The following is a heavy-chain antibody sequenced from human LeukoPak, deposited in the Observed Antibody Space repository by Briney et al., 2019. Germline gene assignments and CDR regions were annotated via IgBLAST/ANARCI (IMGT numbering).Heavy chain of an antibody. Sequence: GGSLRLSREASGLTFSKYSMTWVRQAPGKGLEWVSFIDTSSTTMYYTDSVKGRFTISRDNAKNSLYLQMNSLKVEDTAIYYCARDNWVDCWGQGTLVTVSS. CDR2: IDTSSTTM. CDR3: ARDNWVDC. J-gene: IGHJ5*01. CDR1: GLTFSKYS. V-gene: IGHV3-48*04.